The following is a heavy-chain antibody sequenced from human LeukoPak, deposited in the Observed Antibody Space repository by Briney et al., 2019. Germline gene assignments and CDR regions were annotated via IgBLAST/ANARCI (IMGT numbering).Heavy chain of an antibody. J-gene: IGHJ3*02. Sequence: GGSRRLSCAASGFTFSSSAMSWVRQAPGKGLEWASAISGSGGSTYYADSVRGRFTISRDNSKNTLYLQMNSLRAEDTAVYYCAKDWGSGRIGAFDIWGQGTMVTVSS. CDR1: GFTFSSSA. CDR2: ISGSGGST. CDR3: AKDWGSGRIGAFDI. V-gene: IGHV3-23*01. D-gene: IGHD3-10*01.